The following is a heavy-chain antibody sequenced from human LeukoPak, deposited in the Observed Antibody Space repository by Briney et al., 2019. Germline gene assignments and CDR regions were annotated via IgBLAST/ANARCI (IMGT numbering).Heavy chain of an antibody. CDR1: GGSFNGYY. Sequence: SETLSLTCAVYGGSFNGYYWSWIRQPPGKGLEWIGEINHSGSTNYNPSLKSRVTISVDTSKNQFSLKLSSVTAADTAVYYCARGDTAMVPDAFDIWGQGTMVTVSS. CDR3: ARGDTAMVPDAFDI. CDR2: INHSGST. V-gene: IGHV4-34*01. J-gene: IGHJ3*02. D-gene: IGHD5-18*01.